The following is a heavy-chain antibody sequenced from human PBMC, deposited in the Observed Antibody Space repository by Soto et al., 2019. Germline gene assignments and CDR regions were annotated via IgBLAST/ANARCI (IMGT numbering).Heavy chain of an antibody. CDR3: AKDRIVVVPAAILPDY. CDR1: GFTFSSYA. J-gene: IGHJ4*02. CDR2: ISGSGGST. Sequence: EVQLLESGGGLVQPGGPLRLSCAASGFTFSSYAMSWVRQAPGKGLEWVSAISGSGGSTYYADSVKGRFTISRDNSKNTLYLQMNSLRAEDTAVYYCAKDRIVVVPAAILPDYWGQGTLVTVSS. D-gene: IGHD2-2*02. V-gene: IGHV3-23*01.